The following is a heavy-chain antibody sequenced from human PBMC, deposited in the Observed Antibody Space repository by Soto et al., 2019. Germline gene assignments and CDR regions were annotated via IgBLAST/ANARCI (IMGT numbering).Heavy chain of an antibody. CDR3: ARGGDVVVPTALDY. D-gene: IGHD2-2*01. CDR1: GGSINSSNW. Sequence: SETLSLTCAVSGGSINSSNWWSWVRQPPGKGLEWIGEIYHSGSTNYNPSLKSRVTISVDKSKNQFSLNLSSMTAADTAVYYCARGGDVVVPTALDYWGQGTLVTVSS. CDR2: IYHSGST. J-gene: IGHJ4*02. V-gene: IGHV4-4*02.